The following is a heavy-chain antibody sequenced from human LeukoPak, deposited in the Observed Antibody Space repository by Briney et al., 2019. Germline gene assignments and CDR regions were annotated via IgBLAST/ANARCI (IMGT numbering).Heavy chain of an antibody. D-gene: IGHD2-2*01. CDR1: GFTFSSYA. Sequence: GGSLRLSCAASGFTFSSYAMSWVRQAPGKGLEWVSAISGSGGSTYYADSVKGRFTISRDNSKNTLYLQMNSLRAEDTAVYYCAKGGDIVVVPAAMGYYYGSGSYDYWGQGTLVTVSS. CDR3: AKGGDIVVVPAAMGYYYGSGSYDY. V-gene: IGHV3-23*01. CDR2: ISGSGGST. J-gene: IGHJ4*02.